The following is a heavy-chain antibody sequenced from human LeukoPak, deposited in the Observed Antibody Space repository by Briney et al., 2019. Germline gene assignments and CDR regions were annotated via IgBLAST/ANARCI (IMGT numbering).Heavy chain of an antibody. V-gene: IGHV3-23*01. CDR2: IRNSGAST. CDR3: ARDWQWMTP. Sequence: LSGGSLRLSCEASGFTFSNYAMSWVRQAPGKGLEWVSGIRNSGASTYYADSVKGRFTISRDNSKNALYLQMNSLRVEDTAIYYCARDWQWMTPWGQGTLVTVSS. CDR1: GFTFSNYA. J-gene: IGHJ4*02. D-gene: IGHD6-19*01.